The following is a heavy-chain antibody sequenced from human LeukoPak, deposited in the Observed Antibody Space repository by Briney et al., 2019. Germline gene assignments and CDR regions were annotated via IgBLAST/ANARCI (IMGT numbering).Heavy chain of an antibody. CDR2: IKWNGGNT. D-gene: IGHD1-26*01. V-gene: IGHV3-20*04. CDR3: ARTSDGNWFDP. CDR1: GFTVDDYG. Sequence: GGSLRLSCAASGFTVDDYGMSWVRQGPGKGVEWVSGIKWNGGNTGYADSVKGRFTIFRDNAKNSLYLEMDSLRVEDTALYYCARTSDGNWFDPWGQGTLVTVSS. J-gene: IGHJ5*02.